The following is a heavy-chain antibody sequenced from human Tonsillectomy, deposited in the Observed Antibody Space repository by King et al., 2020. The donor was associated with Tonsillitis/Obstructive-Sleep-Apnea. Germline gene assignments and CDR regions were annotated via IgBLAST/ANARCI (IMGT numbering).Heavy chain of an antibody. D-gene: IGHD2-2*01. V-gene: IGHV3-23*04. CDR1: GFTFSSYA. J-gene: IGHJ3*02. CDR3: AKGPNRLGQLLKGDAFDI. Sequence: VQLVESGGGLVQPGGSLRLSCAASGFTFSSYAMSWVRQAPGKGLEWVSAISGSGGSTYYADSVKGRFTISRDNSKNTLYLQMNSLRAEDTAVYYCAKGPNRLGQLLKGDAFDIWGQGTMVTVSS. CDR2: ISGSGGST.